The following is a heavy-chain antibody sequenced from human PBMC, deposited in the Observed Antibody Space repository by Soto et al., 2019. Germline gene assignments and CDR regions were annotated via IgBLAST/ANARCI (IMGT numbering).Heavy chain of an antibody. Sequence: ASVNVSCKASGYTFTGYYMHWGRQAPGQGLEWMGWINPNSGGTNYAQKFQGWVTMTRDTSISTAYMELSRLRSDDTAVYYCARGARNQIWSVPCFLAYWGKGTLVTVSS. CDR3: ARGARNQIWSVPCFLAY. CDR2: INPNSGGT. V-gene: IGHV1-2*04. J-gene: IGHJ4*02. D-gene: IGHD5-18*01. CDR1: GYTFTGYY.